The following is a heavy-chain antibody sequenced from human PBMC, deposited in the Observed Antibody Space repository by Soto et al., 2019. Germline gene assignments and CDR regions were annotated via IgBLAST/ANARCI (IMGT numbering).Heavy chain of an antibody. CDR2: INHSGST. V-gene: IGHV4-34*01. J-gene: IGHJ4*02. Sequence: QVQLQQWGAGLLKPSETLSLTCAVYGGSFSGYYWSWIRQPPEKGLEWIGEINHSGSTNYNPSLKSRVTISVDTSKNQFSLKLSSVTAADTAVYYCARTTPTTYYYGSGSYRPLDYWGQGTLVTVSS. CDR3: ARTTPTTYYYGSGSYRPLDY. CDR1: GGSFSGYY. D-gene: IGHD3-10*01.